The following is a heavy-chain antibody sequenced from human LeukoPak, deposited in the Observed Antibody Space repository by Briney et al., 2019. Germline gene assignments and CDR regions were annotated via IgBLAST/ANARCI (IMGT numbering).Heavy chain of an antibody. D-gene: IGHD3-10*01. J-gene: IGHJ4*02. CDR1: GFTFSSYG. CDR3: ARDGQSYYGSGSYQGY. CDR2: IWYDGSNK. Sequence: GGSLRLSCAASGFTFSSYGMHWVRQAPGKGLEWVAVIWYDGSNKYYADSVKGRFTISRDSSKNTLYLQMNSLRAEDTAVYYCARDGQSYYGSGSYQGYWGQGTLVTVSS. V-gene: IGHV3-33*01.